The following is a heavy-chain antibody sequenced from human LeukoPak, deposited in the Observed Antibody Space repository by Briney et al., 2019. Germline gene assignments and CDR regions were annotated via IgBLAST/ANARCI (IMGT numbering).Heavy chain of an antibody. V-gene: IGHV2-5*01. CDR2: IYWNDDK. CDR3: AHSSRSPAGWNFDY. CDR1: GFSLSTSGVG. Sequence: ESGPTLGKTTQTLTLTCTFSGFSLSTSGVGVGWIRQPPGKALGWLALIYWNDDKRYSSSLKSRLTITKDTSKNQVVLTMTNMDPVDTATYYCAHSSRSPAGWNFDYWGQGTLVTVSS. D-gene: IGHD1-1*01. J-gene: IGHJ4*02.